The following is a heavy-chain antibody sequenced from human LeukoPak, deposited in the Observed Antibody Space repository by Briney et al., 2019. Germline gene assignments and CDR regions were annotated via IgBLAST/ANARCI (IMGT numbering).Heavy chain of an antibody. V-gene: IGHV4-34*01. CDR1: IDSFTNYY. CDR3: ARGPDGSGSYYYYYYYMDV. CDR2: VNDSGGT. Sequence: SETLSLTCAVYIDSFTNYYWNWIRQTPGKGLEWIGEVNDSGGTNINPSLKSRVTISVDTSKNQFSLKLSSVTAADTAVYYCARGPDGSGSYYYYYYYMDVWGKGTTVTVSS. D-gene: IGHD3-10*01. J-gene: IGHJ6*03.